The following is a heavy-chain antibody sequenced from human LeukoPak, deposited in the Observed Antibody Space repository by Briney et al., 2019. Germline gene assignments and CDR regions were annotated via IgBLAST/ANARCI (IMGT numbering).Heavy chain of an antibody. V-gene: IGHV3-33*01. Sequence: GGSLGLSCAASGLTFTSHGMHWVRQTPGKGPEWVAVIGYDGGNKHYADSVKGRFTISGDNPKNTMYLQMNSLGVEDTAVYYCATDLRPFVVVGAMANWGQGSLVIVSS. D-gene: IGHD2-15*01. J-gene: IGHJ4*02. CDR2: IGYDGGNK. CDR3: ATDLRPFVVVGAMAN. CDR1: GLTFTSHG.